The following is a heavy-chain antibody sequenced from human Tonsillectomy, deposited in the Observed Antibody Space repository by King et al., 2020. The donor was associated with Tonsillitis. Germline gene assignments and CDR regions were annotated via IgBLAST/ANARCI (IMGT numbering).Heavy chain of an antibody. J-gene: IGHJ3*02. D-gene: IGHD3-22*01. CDR2: ISSSGSTI. V-gene: IGHV3-48*03. Sequence: QLVQSGGGLVQPGGSLRLSCAASGFTFSSYEMNLVRQSPGKGLELVSYISSSGSTIYYADSVKGRFTISRDNAKNSLYLQMNSLRAEDTAVYYCAREGIDYYDSSGYYRVDAFDIWGQGTMVTVSS. CDR1: GFTFSSYE. CDR3: AREGIDYYDSSGYYRVDAFDI.